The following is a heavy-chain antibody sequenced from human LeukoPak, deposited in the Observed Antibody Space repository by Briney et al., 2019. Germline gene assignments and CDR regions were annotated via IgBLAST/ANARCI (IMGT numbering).Heavy chain of an antibody. V-gene: IGHV5-10-1*01. Sequence: GESLKISCKGSGYSFTSYWISWVRQMPGKGLGWMGRIDPSDSYTNYSPSFQGHVTISADKSISTAYLQWSSLKASDTAMYYCAILRRYYDFWSGYYSGGMDVWGQGTTVTVSS. J-gene: IGHJ6*02. D-gene: IGHD3-3*01. CDR1: GYSFTSYW. CDR2: IDPSDSYT. CDR3: AILRRYYDFWSGYYSGGMDV.